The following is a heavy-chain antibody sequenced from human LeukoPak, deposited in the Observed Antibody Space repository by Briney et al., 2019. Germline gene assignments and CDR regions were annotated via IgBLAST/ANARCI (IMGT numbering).Heavy chain of an antibody. CDR2: IYHSGST. J-gene: IGHJ5*02. D-gene: IGHD5-12*01. Sequence: SETLSLTCTVSGYSISSGYYWGWIRQPPGKGLEWIGSIYHSGSTYYNPSLKSRVTISVDTSKNQFSLKLSSVTAADTAVYYCATDNSGYNWFDPWGQGTLVTVSS. CDR3: ATDNSGYNWFDP. V-gene: IGHV4-38-2*02. CDR1: GYSISSGYY.